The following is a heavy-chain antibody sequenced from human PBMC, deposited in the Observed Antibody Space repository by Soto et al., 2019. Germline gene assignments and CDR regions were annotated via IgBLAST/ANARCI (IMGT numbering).Heavy chain of an antibody. CDR1: GGTFSSYA. D-gene: IGHD6-6*01. Sequence: QVQLVQSGAEVKKPGSSVKVSCKASGGTFSSYAISWVRQAPGQGLEWMGGIIPIFGTANYARKFQGRVTITADESTSTAYMELSSLRSEDTAVYYCAREGIRGSSMEFDPWGQGTLVTVSS. J-gene: IGHJ5*02. CDR3: AREGIRGSSMEFDP. CDR2: IIPIFGTA. V-gene: IGHV1-69*01.